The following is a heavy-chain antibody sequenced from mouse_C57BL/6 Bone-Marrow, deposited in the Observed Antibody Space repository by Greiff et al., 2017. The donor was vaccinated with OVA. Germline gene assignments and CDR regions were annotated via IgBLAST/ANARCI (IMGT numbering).Heavy chain of an antibody. CDR2: IRSKSNNYAT. CDR3: GRRGYGNPYAC. D-gene: IGHD2-10*02. V-gene: IGHV10-1*01. J-gene: IGHJ3*01. CDR1: GFSFNTYA. Sequence: EVQLVESGGGLVQPKGSLKLSCAASGFSFNTYAMNWVRQAPGKGLEWVARIRSKSNNYATYYADSVKDSFTISRDDSESMLYLQMINLKTEDTAMYYCGRRGYGNPYACWGQGALVTVAA.